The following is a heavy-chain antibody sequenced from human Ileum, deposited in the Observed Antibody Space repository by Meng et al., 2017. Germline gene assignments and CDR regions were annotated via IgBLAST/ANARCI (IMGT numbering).Heavy chain of an antibody. V-gene: IGHV1-46*01. CDR3: VREFTGGYFDY. CDR1: EYSFSNYD. D-gene: IGHD3-16*01. Sequence: QVQLVQSGAEVKKRGASVKVSCKSSEYSFSNYDLHWMRQAPGQGLEWLGVSNPGGGSTNYAQKFQGRVTMTRDTSANTVYMELGSLKSEDTAVYYCVREFTGGYFDYWGQGTLVTVSS. CDR2: SNPGGGST. J-gene: IGHJ4*02.